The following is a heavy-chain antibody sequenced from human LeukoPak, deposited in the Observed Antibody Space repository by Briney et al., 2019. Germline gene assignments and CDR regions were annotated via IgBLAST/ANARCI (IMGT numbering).Heavy chain of an antibody. D-gene: IGHD6-25*01. J-gene: IGHJ5*02. CDR2: ISGTGGST. CDR1: GFTFSNYG. Sequence: PGGSLRLSCAASGFTFSNYGMIWVRQAPGKGLEYVSAISGTGGSTYYTDSVKDRFTISRDNSKNTLYLQMSSLRADDTAVYYCVKLFRGQRRSGSPWGQGTLVTVSS. CDR3: VKLFRGQRRSGSP. V-gene: IGHV3-64D*06.